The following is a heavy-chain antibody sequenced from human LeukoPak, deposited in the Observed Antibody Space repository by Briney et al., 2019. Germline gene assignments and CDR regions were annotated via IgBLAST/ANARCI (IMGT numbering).Heavy chain of an antibody. J-gene: IGHJ4*02. CDR2: ISAYNGNT. CDR3: ARDRKAGATLWRTDY. D-gene: IGHD1-26*01. Sequence: ASVKVSCKASGYTFTSYGISWVRQAPGQGLEWMGWISAYNGNTNYAQKLQGRVTMTTDTSTSTAYMELRSLRSDDTAVYYCARDRKAGATLWRTDYWGQGTLVTVSS. V-gene: IGHV1-18*01. CDR1: GYTFTSYG.